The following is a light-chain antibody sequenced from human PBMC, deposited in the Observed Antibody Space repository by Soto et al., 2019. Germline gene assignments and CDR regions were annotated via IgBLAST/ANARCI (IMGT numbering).Light chain of an antibody. CDR1: QSVSSSY. V-gene: IGKV3-20*01. J-gene: IGKJ2*01. Sequence: EIVVTQSPGTLSLSPGERATLSCRASQSVSSSYLAWYQHKPGQAPRLLIYGASSRATGIPDRFSGSGSGTDFTLTISRLEPEDFAVYYCQQYGSSPLYTLGQGTKLEIK. CDR3: QQYGSSPLYT. CDR2: GAS.